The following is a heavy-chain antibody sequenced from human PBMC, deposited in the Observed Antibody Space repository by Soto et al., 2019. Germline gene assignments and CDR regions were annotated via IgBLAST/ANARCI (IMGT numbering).Heavy chain of an antibody. Sequence: QVQLVQSGAEVKKPGASVKVSCKASGYTFTSYAMHWVRQAPGQRLEWMGWINAGNGNTKYSQKFQGRVTITRDTSASTAYMELSSLRSEDTAVYYCARARGSGWKNWFDPWGQGTLVTVSS. CDR2: INAGNGNT. D-gene: IGHD6-19*01. CDR3: ARARGSGWKNWFDP. J-gene: IGHJ5*02. V-gene: IGHV1-3*01. CDR1: GYTFTSYA.